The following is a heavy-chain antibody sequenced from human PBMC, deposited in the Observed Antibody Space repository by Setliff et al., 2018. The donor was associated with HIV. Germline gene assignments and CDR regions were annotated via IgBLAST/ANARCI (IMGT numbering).Heavy chain of an antibody. J-gene: IGHJ5*02. Sequence: SVKVSCKASGGTFSSYAISWVRQAPGQGLEWMGGIIPIFGTANYAQKFQGRVTITTDESTSTAYMELSSLRSEDTAVYYCARVPTYYDILTGYYLDPWGQGTLVTVLL. CDR1: GGTFSSYA. CDR3: ARVPTYYDILTGYYLDP. D-gene: IGHD3-9*01. CDR2: IIPIFGTA. V-gene: IGHV1-69*05.